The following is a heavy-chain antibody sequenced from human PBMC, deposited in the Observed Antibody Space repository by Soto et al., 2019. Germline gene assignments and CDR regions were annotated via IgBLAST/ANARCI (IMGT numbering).Heavy chain of an antibody. CDR2: INHSGST. CDR3: AREFKQQLAPGGWFDP. D-gene: IGHD6-13*01. CDR1: GGSFSGYY. V-gene: IGHV4-34*01. Sequence: SETLSLTCAVYGGSFSGYYWSWIRQPPGKGLEWIGEINHSGSTNYNPSLKSRVTISVDTSKNQFSLKLSSVTAADTAVYYCAREFKQQLAPGGWFDPWGQGTLVTVSS. J-gene: IGHJ5*02.